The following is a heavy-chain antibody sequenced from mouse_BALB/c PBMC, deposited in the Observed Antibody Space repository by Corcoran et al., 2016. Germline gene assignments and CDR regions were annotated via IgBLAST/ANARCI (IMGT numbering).Heavy chain of an antibody. CDR3: ARGNLDY. Sequence: QIQLVQSGPELKKPGETVKISFKASGYTFTNYGMNWVKQAPGKGLKWMGWINTYTGEPTYADDFKGRFAFSLETSASTAYLQINNLKNEDMATYFCARGNLDYWGQGTTLTVSS. CDR1: GYTFTNYG. D-gene: IGHD2-1*01. V-gene: IGHV9-1*02. J-gene: IGHJ2*01. CDR2: INTYTGEP.